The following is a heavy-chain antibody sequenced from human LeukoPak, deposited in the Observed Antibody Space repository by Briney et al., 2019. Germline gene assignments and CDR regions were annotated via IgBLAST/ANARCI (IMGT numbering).Heavy chain of an antibody. Sequence: ASVKVSCTASGYTFTGYYMHWVRQAPGQGLEWMGWINPNSGGTNYAQKFQGRVTMTRDTSISTAYMELSRLRSDDTAVYYCATSRSSYRDDAFDIWGQGTMVTVSS. CDR1: GYTFTGYY. J-gene: IGHJ3*02. CDR2: INPNSGGT. D-gene: IGHD6-6*01. V-gene: IGHV1-2*02. CDR3: ATSRSSYRDDAFDI.